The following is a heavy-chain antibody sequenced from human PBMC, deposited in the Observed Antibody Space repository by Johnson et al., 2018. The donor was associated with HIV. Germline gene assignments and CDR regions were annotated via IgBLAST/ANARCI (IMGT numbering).Heavy chain of an antibody. J-gene: IGHJ3*02. CDR3: ARDLTNWGVGDAFDI. CDR1: GFTFSSSG. D-gene: IGHD7-27*01. V-gene: IGHV3-30*19. Sequence: QVQLVESGGGVVQPGGSLRLSCAASGFTFSSSGMHWVRQAPGKGLEWVAVISYDGSNKYYADSVKGRFTISRDNSKNTQYLQMNSLRAEDTAVYYCARDLTNWGVGDAFDIWGQGTMVTVSS. CDR2: ISYDGSNK.